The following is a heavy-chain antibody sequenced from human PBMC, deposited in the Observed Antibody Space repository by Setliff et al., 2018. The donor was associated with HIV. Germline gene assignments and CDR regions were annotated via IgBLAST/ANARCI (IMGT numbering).Heavy chain of an antibody. D-gene: IGHD6-13*01. CDR1: GFTFSSYA. CDR3: ARNPRPIAAAGFDLDY. J-gene: IGHJ4*02. CDR2: ISYDGINK. V-gene: IGHV3-30*04. Sequence: GGSLRLSCAASGFTFSSYAMHWVRQAPGKGLEWVAVISYDGINKYYADSVKGRFTISRDNSKNTLYLQMNSLRAEDTAVYYCARNPRPIAAAGFDLDYWGQGTMVTVSS.